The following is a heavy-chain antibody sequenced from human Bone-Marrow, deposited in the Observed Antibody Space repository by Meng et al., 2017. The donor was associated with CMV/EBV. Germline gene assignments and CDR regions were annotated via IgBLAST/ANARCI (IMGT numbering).Heavy chain of an antibody. CDR2: IIPIFGTA. V-gene: IGHV1-69*05. D-gene: IGHD2-2*01. J-gene: IGHJ6*02. Sequence: SVKVSCKASGGTFSSYAISWVRQAPGQGLEWMGGIIPIFGTANYAQKVQGRVTITTDESTSTAYMELSSLRSEDTAVYYCARGLVPAATDYYYGMDVWGQGTTVTVSS. CDR3: ARGLVPAATDYYYGMDV. CDR1: GGTFSSYA.